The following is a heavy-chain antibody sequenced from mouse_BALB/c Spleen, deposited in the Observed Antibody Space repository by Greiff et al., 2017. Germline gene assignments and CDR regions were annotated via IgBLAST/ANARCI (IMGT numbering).Heavy chain of an antibody. J-gene: IGHJ4*01. CDR2: INPSTGYT. CDR1: GYTFTSYW. CDR3: ARIPYTTATSYAMDY. Sequence: VKLVESGAELAKPGASVKMSCKASGYTFTSYWMHWVKQRPGQGLEWIGYINPSTGYTEYNQKFKDKATLTADKSSSTAYMQLSSLTSEDSAVYYCARIPYTTATSYAMDYWGQGTSVTVSS. V-gene: IGHV1-7*01. D-gene: IGHD1-2*01.